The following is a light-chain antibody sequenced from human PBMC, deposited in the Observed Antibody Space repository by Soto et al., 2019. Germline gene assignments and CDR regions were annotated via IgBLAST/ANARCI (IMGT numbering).Light chain of an antibody. J-gene: IGKJ5*01. Sequence: IALTQSPATLSSSPGERATLSCRASPSVTNYLAWYQQKPGQPPRLLIYGASSRATGIPDRFSGSGSGTDFTLTISRLEPEDFAVYYCQQYGSSPITFGQGTRLEI. CDR3: QQYGSSPIT. CDR2: GAS. V-gene: IGKV3-20*01. CDR1: PSVTNY.